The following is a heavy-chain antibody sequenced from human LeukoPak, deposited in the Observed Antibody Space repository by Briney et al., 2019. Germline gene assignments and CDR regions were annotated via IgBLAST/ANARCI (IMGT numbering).Heavy chain of an antibody. V-gene: IGHV2-5*02. J-gene: IGHJ4*02. CDR1: GFSLSTSGVG. Sequence: SGPTLVNPTQTLTLTCTFSGFSLSTSGVGVGWIRQPPGKALEWLALIYWDDDKRYSPSLKSRLTITKDTSENQVVLTMTNMDPVDTATYYCAHRRLYYDSSGYYYAPFDYWGQGTLVTVSS. CDR3: AHRRLYYDSSGYYYAPFDY. CDR2: IYWDDDK. D-gene: IGHD3-22*01.